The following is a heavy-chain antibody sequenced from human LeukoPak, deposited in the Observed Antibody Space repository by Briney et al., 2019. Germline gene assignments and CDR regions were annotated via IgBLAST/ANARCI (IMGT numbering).Heavy chain of an antibody. J-gene: IGHJ1*01. V-gene: IGHV3-23*01. Sequence: GGSLRLSCAASGFTFSRYTMNWVRQAPGKGLEWVSAISGSGGSTYYADSVKGRFTISRDNSKNTLYLQMNSLRAEDTAVYYCAKSTYYYDSSGYYVYAEYFQHWGQGTLVTVSS. CDR1: GFTFSRYT. CDR2: ISGSGGST. D-gene: IGHD3-22*01. CDR3: AKSTYYYDSSGYYVYAEYFQH.